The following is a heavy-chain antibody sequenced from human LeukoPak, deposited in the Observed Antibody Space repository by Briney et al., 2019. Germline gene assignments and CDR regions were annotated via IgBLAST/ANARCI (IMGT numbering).Heavy chain of an antibody. D-gene: IGHD3-10*01. CDR1: GFTFSSYE. J-gene: IGHJ6*02. Sequence: GGSLRLSCAASGFTFSSYEMNWVRQAPGKGLEWVSYISSSGSTIYYADSVKGRFTISRDNAKNSLYLQMNSLRAEDTAVYYCARSDPYGSGSYPVGMDVWGQGTTVTVSS. CDR3: ARSDPYGSGSYPVGMDV. V-gene: IGHV3-48*03. CDR2: ISSSGSTI.